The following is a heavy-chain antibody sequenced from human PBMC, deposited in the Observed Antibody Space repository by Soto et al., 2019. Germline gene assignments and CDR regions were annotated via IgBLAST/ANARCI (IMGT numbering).Heavy chain of an antibody. CDR2: ISYDGSNK. Sequence: QVQLVESGGGVVQPGRSLRLSCAASGFTFSSYAMHWVRQAPGKGLDWVAVISYDGSNKYYADSVKGRFTISRDNSKNTLYLQMNSLRAEDKAVYYCARGEGIAAPPFDYWGQGTLVTVSS. CDR1: GFTFSSYA. D-gene: IGHD6-13*01. CDR3: ARGEGIAAPPFDY. V-gene: IGHV3-30-3*01. J-gene: IGHJ4*02.